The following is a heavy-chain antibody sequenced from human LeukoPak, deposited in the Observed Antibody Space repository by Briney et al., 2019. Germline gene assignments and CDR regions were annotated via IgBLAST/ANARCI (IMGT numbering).Heavy chain of an antibody. CDR3: AREKVSSWYPYYYYGMDV. V-gene: IGHV1-8*02. CDR2: MNPNSGNT. J-gene: IGHJ6*02. CDR1: GYTFTSYD. Sequence: ASVKVSCKASGYTFTSYDINWVRQATGQGLEWMGWMNPNSGNTGYAQKFQGRVTMTRNTSISTAYMELSSLRSEDTAVYYCAREKVSSWYPYYYYGMDVWGQGTTVTVSS. D-gene: IGHD6-13*01.